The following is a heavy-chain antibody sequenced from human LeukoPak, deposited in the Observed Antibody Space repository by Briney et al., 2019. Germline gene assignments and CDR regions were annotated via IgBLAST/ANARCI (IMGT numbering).Heavy chain of an antibody. CDR2: IKQDGSER. CDR1: GSTLSGNW. CDR3: ARDRGWTGTIPYYFDY. D-gene: IGHD1-7*01. V-gene: IGHV3-7*01. J-gene: IGHJ4*02. Sequence: GGSLRLSCAASGSTLSGNWMSWVRQAPGKGLEWVANIKQDGSERHYVDSVKGRFTISRDNAKNSLYLQMNSLRAEDTAVYYCARDRGWTGTIPYYFDYWGQGTLVTVSS.